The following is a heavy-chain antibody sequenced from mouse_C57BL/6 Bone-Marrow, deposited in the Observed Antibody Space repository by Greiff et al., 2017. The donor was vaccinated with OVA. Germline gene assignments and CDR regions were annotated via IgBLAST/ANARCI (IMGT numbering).Heavy chain of an antibody. D-gene: IGHD4-1*01. CDR3: ARGLGEFAY. CDR1: GYTFTSYG. V-gene: IGHV1-81*01. J-gene: IGHJ3*01. CDR2: IYPRSGNT. Sequence: QVQLQQSGAELARPGASVKLSCKASGYTFTSYGISWVKQRTGQGLEWIGEIYPRSGNTYYNEKFKGKATLTADKSSSTAYMELRSLTSEDSAGYCCARGLGEFAYWGQGTLVTVSA.